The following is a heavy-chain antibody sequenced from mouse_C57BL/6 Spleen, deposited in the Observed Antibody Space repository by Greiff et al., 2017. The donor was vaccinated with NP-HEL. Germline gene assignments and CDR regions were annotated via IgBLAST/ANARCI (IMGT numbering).Heavy chain of an antibody. Sequence: EVHLVESGGGLVKPGGSLKLSCAASGFTFSSYAMSWVRQTPEKRLEWVATISDGGSYTYYPDNVKGRFTISRDNAKNNLYLQMSHLKSEDTAMYYCARGRRDFDYWGQGTTLTVSS. CDR3: ARGRRDFDY. CDR2: ISDGGSYT. D-gene: IGHD3-1*01. CDR1: GFTFSSYA. J-gene: IGHJ2*01. V-gene: IGHV5-4*01.